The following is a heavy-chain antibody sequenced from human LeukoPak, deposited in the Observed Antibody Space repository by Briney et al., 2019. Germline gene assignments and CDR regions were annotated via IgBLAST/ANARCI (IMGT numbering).Heavy chain of an antibody. D-gene: IGHD2-2*01. CDR1: GFTFSSYW. Sequence: ESLKISCAASGFTFSSYWMSWVRQAPGKGLEWVANIKQDGSEKYYVDSVKGRFTISRDNAKNSLYLQMNSLRAEDTAVYYCARDRCSSTSCHQFDYWGQGTLVTVSS. CDR2: IKQDGSEK. V-gene: IGHV3-7*01. J-gene: IGHJ4*02. CDR3: ARDRCSSTSCHQFDY.